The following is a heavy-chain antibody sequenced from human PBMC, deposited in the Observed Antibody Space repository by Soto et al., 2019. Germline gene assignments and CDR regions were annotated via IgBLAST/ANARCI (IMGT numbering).Heavy chain of an antibody. Sequence: ASETLSLTCTVSGGSISSYYWSWIRQPPGKGLEWIGYIYYSGSTNYNPSLKSRVTISVDTSKNQFSLKLSSVTAADTAVYYCARARAVLRFLEWLPTPDGMDVWGQGTTVTVSS. V-gene: IGHV4-59*01. J-gene: IGHJ6*02. CDR3: ARARAVLRFLEWLPTPDGMDV. CDR2: IYYSGST. D-gene: IGHD3-3*01. CDR1: GGSISSYY.